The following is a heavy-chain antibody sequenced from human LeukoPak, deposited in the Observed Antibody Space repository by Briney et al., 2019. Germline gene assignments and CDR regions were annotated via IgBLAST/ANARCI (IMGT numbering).Heavy chain of an antibody. CDR3: AKVGIFGLVTYYFDY. Sequence: PGGSLRLSCAASGFTFDEYAMHWVRQAPGKGLEGVAGISWNSGLIDYAGSVKGRFTISRDNAKNSLYLKMNSLKAEDTAFYYCAKVGIFGLVTYYFDYWGQGTLVTVSS. D-gene: IGHD3/OR15-3a*01. CDR2: ISWNSGLI. V-gene: IGHV3-9*01. J-gene: IGHJ4*02. CDR1: GFTFDEYA.